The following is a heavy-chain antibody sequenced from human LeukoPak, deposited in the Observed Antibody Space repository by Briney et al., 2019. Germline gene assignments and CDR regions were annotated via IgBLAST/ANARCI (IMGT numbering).Heavy chain of an antibody. D-gene: IGHD2-15*01. V-gene: IGHV3-66*01. CDR2: IYNDGRT. Sequence: GGSLGLSCAASGFTFSNYAMSWVRQAPGKGLEWVSVIYNDGRTFYADSVKGRFTISRDNSKNTLYLQMNSLRAEDTAVYYCATIVPDVVATLTFDYWGQGTLVTVSS. CDR3: ATIVPDVVATLTFDY. CDR1: GFTFSNYA. J-gene: IGHJ4*02.